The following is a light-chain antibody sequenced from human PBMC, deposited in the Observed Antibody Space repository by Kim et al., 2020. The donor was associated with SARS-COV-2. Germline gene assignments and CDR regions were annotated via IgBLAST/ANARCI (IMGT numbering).Light chain of an antibody. CDR1: QNVDTY. CDR2: DAS. CDR3: QQRSNWPPLT. V-gene: IGKV3-11*01. J-gene: IGKJ4*01. Sequence: SPGERATLSCRASQNVDTYLAWYQQKPGQGPRLLIYDASTRATGIPDRFSGSGSGTDFTLTIGSLEPDDFAVYYCQQRSNWPPLTFGGGTKVDIK.